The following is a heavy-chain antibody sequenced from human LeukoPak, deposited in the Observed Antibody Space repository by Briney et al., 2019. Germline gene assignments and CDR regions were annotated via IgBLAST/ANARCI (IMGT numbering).Heavy chain of an antibody. D-gene: IGHD5-12*01. CDR1: GFTFSGSA. J-gene: IGHJ3*02. Sequence: TGGSLKLSCVVSGFTFSGSAVHWVRQASGKGLEWVGRIRSKANNYATAYAASVKGRFTISRDDSKNTAYLQMNSLKTEDTAVYYCTTGGSVIVAGTRAFDIWGQGTLVTVSS. V-gene: IGHV3-73*01. CDR2: IRSKANNYAT. CDR3: TTGGSVIVAGTRAFDI.